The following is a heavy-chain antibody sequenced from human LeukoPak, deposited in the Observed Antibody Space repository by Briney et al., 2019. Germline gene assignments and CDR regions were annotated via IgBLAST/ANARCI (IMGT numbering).Heavy chain of an antibody. V-gene: IGHV3-23*01. J-gene: IGHJ4*02. CDR2: FSNTGSA. CDR3: AKDSYDFWSGFDY. Sequence: PGGSLRLSCAASGFTFSSYAMSWVRQAPGKGLEWVSTFSNTGSAYYADSVKGRFTISRDNSKNSLYLRMNSLRAEDTALYYCAKDSYDFWSGFDYWAGEPWPPSPQ. D-gene: IGHD3-3*01. CDR1: GFTFSSYA.